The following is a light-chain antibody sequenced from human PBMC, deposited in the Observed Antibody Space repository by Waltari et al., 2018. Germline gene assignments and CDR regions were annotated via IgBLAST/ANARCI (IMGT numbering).Light chain of an antibody. CDR3: QQYYSSPLT. J-gene: IGKJ4*01. CDR1: QSVSSAY. V-gene: IGKV3-20*01. Sequence: EIVLTQSPGTLSLSLGDSATLSCRASQSVSSAYLAWYQQKPGQSPRLLIYGASRRVTGIPDRFSGSGSGTDFTLTITGLEPEDFAVYYCQQYYSSPLTFGGGTKVE. CDR2: GAS.